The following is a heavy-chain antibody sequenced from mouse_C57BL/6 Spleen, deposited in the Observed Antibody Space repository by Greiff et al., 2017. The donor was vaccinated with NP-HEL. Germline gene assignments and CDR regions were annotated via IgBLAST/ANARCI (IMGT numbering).Heavy chain of an antibody. CDR1: GYTFTSYT. CDR3: AREGSSGYVAY. CDR2: INPSSGYT. J-gene: IGHJ3*01. D-gene: IGHD3-2*02. V-gene: IGHV1-4*01. Sequence: VQLVESGAELARPGASVKMSCKASGYTFTSYTMHWVKQRPGQGLEWIGYINPSSGYTKYNQKFKDKATLTADKSSSTAYMQLSSLTSEDSAVYYCAREGSSGYVAYWGQGTLVTVSA.